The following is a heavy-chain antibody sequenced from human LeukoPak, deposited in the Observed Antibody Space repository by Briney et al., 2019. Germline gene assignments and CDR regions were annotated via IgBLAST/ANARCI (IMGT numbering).Heavy chain of an antibody. J-gene: IGHJ4*02. Sequence: ASVKVSCKASGGTFSSYAISWVRQAPGQGLEWMGGIIPIFGTANYAQKFQGRVTITTDESTSTAYMELSSLRPEDTAVYYCARGPELRFDYWGQGTLVTVSS. CDR2: IIPIFGTA. V-gene: IGHV1-69*05. D-gene: IGHD1-26*01. CDR3: ARGPELRFDY. CDR1: GGTFSSYA.